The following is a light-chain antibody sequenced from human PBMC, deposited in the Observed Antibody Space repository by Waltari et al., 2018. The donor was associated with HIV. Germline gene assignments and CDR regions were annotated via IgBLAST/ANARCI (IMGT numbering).Light chain of an antibody. CDR3: QVWDTNSAQWV. CDR1: NIGTRS. J-gene: IGLJ3*02. V-gene: IGLV3-21*01. Sequence: SYVLTQPPSVSVAPGRTARIPCGANNIGTRSVHWYQKTPGQAPLLVIYYDTDRPSGIPERFSGSKSGDTATLTITRAEAGDEADYYCQVWDTNSAQWVFGGGTKLTVL. CDR2: YDT.